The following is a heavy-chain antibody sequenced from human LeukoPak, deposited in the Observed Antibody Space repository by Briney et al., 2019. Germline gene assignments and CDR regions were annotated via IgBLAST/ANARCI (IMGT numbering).Heavy chain of an antibody. CDR2: IYYSGST. V-gene: IGHV4-59*01. D-gene: IGHD3-22*01. Sequence: SETVSLTCTVSGGSISSYYWSWIRQPPGKGLEWIGYIYYSGSTNYNPSLKSRVTISVDTSKNQFSLKLSSVTAADTAVYYCARDSYSLAYYYDSSGYRDAFDIWGQGTMVTVSS. CDR3: ARDSYSLAYYYDSSGYRDAFDI. CDR1: GGSISSYY. J-gene: IGHJ3*02.